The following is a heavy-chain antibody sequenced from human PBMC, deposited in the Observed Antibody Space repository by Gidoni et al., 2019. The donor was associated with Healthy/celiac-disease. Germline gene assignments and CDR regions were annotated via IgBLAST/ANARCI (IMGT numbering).Heavy chain of an antibody. Sequence: EVQLVESGGGLVKPGGSLSPSCAAPGFTFSTYSMNWVRQAPGKGLEWVSSISSSSSYIYYADSVKGRFTISRDNAKNSLYLQMNSLRAEDTAVYYCARDRGTMVRGVRYFQHWGQGTLVTVSS. D-gene: IGHD3-10*01. CDR1: GFTFSTYS. CDR3: ARDRGTMVRGVRYFQH. J-gene: IGHJ1*01. V-gene: IGHV3-21*01. CDR2: ISSSSSYI.